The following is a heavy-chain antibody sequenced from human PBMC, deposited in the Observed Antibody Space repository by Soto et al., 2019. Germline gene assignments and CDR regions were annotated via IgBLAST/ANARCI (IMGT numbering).Heavy chain of an antibody. CDR3: AKDLTYSSGRGWFDP. CDR1: GFTFTSYV. CDR2: ISGSGVST. J-gene: IGHJ5*02. V-gene: IGHV3-23*01. Sequence: DVQLLESGGGLVQPGGSLRLSCAASGFTFTSYVMSWVRQAPGKGLEWVSGISGSGVSTYYADSVKGRFTISRDNSKNTLYLQMNSLRAEDTAVYYCAKDLTYSSGRGWFDPWGQGTLVTVSS. D-gene: IGHD6-19*01.